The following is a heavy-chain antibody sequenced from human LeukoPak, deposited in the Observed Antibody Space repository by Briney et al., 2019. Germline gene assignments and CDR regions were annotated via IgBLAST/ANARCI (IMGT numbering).Heavy chain of an antibody. Sequence: GGSLRLSCAASGFTFSDYHMSWIRQASGKGLEWVSYISSSGGTISYADSVKGRFTISRDNAKKSLYLQMNSLRAEDTAVYYCAKDRGVVVPAPNSFDPWGQGTLVTVSS. CDR1: GFTFSDYH. CDR3: AKDRGVVVPAPNSFDP. D-gene: IGHD2-2*01. J-gene: IGHJ5*02. V-gene: IGHV3-11*01. CDR2: ISSSGGTI.